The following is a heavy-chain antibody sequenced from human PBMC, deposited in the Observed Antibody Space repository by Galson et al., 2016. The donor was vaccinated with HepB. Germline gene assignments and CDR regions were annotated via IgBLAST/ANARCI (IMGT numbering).Heavy chain of an antibody. CDR1: GFTFDDSA. Sequence: SLRLSCAASGFTFDDSAMHWVRQAPGKGLEWVSGISWNSDSIGYADSVKGRFTISRDNAKNSLYLQMNSLRAEDTALYYCAKGTGSFIPYYFDYWGQGTLVTVSS. D-gene: IGHD3-10*01. CDR3: AKGTGSFIPYYFDY. J-gene: IGHJ4*02. CDR2: ISWNSDSI. V-gene: IGHV3-9*01.